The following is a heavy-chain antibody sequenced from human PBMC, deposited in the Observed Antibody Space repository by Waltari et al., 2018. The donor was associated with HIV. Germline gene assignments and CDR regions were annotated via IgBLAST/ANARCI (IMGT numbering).Heavy chain of an antibody. CDR2: INPKSDGT. V-gene: IGHV1-2*02. D-gene: IGHD6-19*01. CDR1: GYTFPGHY. Sequence: QMQLVQAGAEVKKPGASWKVSCKASGYTFPGHYMHWVRQAPGQGLEWMGWINPKSDGTNYAQKFQGRVTMTRDTSTSTAYMELSRLRSDDTALYYCARDRIAVTGSYYYGMDVWGQGTTVTVSS. J-gene: IGHJ6*02. CDR3: ARDRIAVTGSYYYGMDV.